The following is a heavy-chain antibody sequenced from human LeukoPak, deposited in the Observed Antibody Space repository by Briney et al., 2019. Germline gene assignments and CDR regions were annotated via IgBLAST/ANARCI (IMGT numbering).Heavy chain of an antibody. CDR1: GGSISSGDYY. V-gene: IGHV4-30-4*01. CDR2: IYYSGST. J-gene: IGHJ6*02. CDR3: ARDLPIYGMDV. Sequence: SQTLSLTCTVSGGSISSGDYYWSWIRQPPGKGLEWIGYIYYSGSTYYNPSLKSRVTISVDTPKNQFSLKLSSVTAADTAVYYCARDLPIYGMDVWGQGTTVTVSS.